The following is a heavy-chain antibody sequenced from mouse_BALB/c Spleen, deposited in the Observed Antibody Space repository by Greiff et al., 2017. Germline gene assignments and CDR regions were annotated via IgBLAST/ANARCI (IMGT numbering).Heavy chain of an antibody. CDR1: GFSLTSYG. D-gene: IGHD1-1*01. CDR3: ARENYGSRDAMDY. V-gene: IGHV2-9*02. J-gene: IGHJ4*01. CDR2: IWAGGST. Sequence: QVQLKESGPGLVAPSQSLSITCTVSGFSLTSYGVHWVRQPPGKGLEWLGVIWAGGSTNYNSALMSRLSISKDNSKSQVFLKMNSLQTDDTAMYYCARENYGSRDAMDYWGQGTSVTVSS.